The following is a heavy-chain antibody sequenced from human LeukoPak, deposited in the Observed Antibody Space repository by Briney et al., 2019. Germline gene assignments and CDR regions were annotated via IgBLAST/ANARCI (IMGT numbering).Heavy chain of an antibody. V-gene: IGHV4-4*07. Sequence: SETLSLTCTVSGGSISSYYWIWIRQPAGKGLECIGRIYSSGSTNYNPSLKSRVTMSVDTSKNQFSLKLSSVTAADTAVYYCARDGGSSWYYFDYWGQGTLVTVSS. CDR1: GGSISSYY. CDR2: IYSSGST. J-gene: IGHJ4*02. D-gene: IGHD6-13*01. CDR3: ARDGGSSWYYFDY.